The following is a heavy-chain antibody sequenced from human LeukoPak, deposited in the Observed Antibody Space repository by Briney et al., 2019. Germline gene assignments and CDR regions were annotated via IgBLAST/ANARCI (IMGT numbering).Heavy chain of an antibody. D-gene: IGHD6-13*01. CDR3: ARTAAAGPYFDY. V-gene: IGHV4-38-2*02. Sequence: SETLSLTCTVSGYSISSGFYWAWIRQPPGKGLEWIGSIFQSGITYYNPSLKSRVTISVDTSKNQFSLKLSSVTAADTAVYYCARTAAAGPYFDYWGQGTLVTVSS. J-gene: IGHJ4*02. CDR2: IFQSGIT. CDR1: GYSISSGFY.